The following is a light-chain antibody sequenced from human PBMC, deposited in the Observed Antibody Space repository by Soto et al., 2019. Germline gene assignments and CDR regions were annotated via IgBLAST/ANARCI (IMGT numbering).Light chain of an antibody. CDR1: QSVSSNY. J-gene: IGKJ5*01. Sequence: IVLTQSPGTLSLSPGERATLSCRASQSVSSNYLAWYQQKPGQAPRLLIYDISTRAAAIPARFSGSGSGTDFTLTVSSLEPEDFALYYCQQRSNRITFGQGTRLEI. V-gene: IGKV3D-20*02. CDR2: DIS. CDR3: QQRSNRIT.